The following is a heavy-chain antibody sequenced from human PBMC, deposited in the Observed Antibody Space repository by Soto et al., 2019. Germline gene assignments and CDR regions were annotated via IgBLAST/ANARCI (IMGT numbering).Heavy chain of an antibody. D-gene: IGHD3-16*01. V-gene: IGHV4-31*03. CDR3: ARDVKRGLGYYSGMDV. Sequence: NPSETLSLTCTVSGGSISSGGYHWSWIRQHPGKGLEWIGYIYYSGSTYYNPSLKSRVTISVHTSKNQFSLQLSSVTAADTAVYYCARDVKRGLGYYSGMDVWGQGTTVTVSS. J-gene: IGHJ6*02. CDR1: GGSISSGGYH. CDR2: IYYSGST.